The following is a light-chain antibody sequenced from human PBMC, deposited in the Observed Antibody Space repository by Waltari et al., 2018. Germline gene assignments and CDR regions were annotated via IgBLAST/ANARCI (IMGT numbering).Light chain of an antibody. CDR3: QTWGTGIQV. CDR1: SGHSSYA. Sequence: QLVLTQSPSPSASLGASVKLTCTLSSGHSSYAIAWHQQQPEKGPRYLMKLNSDGSHSKGDGIPDRFSGSSSGAERYLTISSLQSEDEADYDCQTWGTGIQVFGTGTKVTVL. J-gene: IGLJ1*01. CDR2: LNSDGSH. V-gene: IGLV4-69*01.